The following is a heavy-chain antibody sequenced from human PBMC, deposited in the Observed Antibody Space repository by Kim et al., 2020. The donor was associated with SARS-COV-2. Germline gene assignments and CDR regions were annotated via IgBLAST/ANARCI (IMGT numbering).Heavy chain of an antibody. J-gene: IGHJ4*02. D-gene: IGHD4-17*01. CDR2: NT. V-gene: IGHV1-3*01. Sequence: NTTYSQTFQGSVTITRDTAASTAYMELSSLRSEDTAVYYCARVYGGRIDYWGQGTLVTVSS. CDR3: ARVYGGRIDY.